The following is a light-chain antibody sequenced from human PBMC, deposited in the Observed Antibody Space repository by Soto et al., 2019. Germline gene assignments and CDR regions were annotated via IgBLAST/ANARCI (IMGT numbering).Light chain of an antibody. CDR2: EAT. CDR3: CTCAYSPVV. J-gene: IGLJ2*01. CDR1: SSDVGAYDF. Sequence: QSALTQPASVSGSPGQSVTISCTGTSSDVGAYDFVSWYQHHPGKVPKVIIYEATNWPSGVSHRFSGSKSGSTASLTISGLQDDDEADYYYCTCAYSPVVFGGGTKLTVL. V-gene: IGLV2-23*01.